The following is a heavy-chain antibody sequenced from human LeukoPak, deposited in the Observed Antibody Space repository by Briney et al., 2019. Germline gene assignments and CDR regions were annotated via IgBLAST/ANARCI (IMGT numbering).Heavy chain of an antibody. J-gene: IGHJ3*02. Sequence: GESLKISCKGSGYSFTSYWIGWVRQMPGKGLEWMGIIYPGDSDTRYSPSFQGQVTISADKSISTAYLQWSSLKASDTAMYYCARLVVGDSSLAAPKAFDIWGQGTMVTVSS. CDR1: GYSFTSYW. D-gene: IGHD6-6*01. V-gene: IGHV5-51*01. CDR2: IYPGDSDT. CDR3: ARLVVGDSSLAAPKAFDI.